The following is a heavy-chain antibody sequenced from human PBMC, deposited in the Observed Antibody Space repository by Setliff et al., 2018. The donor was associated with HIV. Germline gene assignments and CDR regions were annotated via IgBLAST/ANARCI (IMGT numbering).Heavy chain of an antibody. CDR2: ISGSGGST. CDR3: AKDYYDFVWGSSLAY. Sequence: GGSLRLSCAASGLTLSSYAMSWVRQAPGKGLEWVSAISGSGGSTYYADSVKGRFTISRDNSKNTLYLQMNSLRAEDTAVYYCAKDYYDFVWGSSLAYWGQGTLVTVSS. D-gene: IGHD3-16*01. J-gene: IGHJ4*02. V-gene: IGHV3-23*01. CDR1: GLTLSSYA.